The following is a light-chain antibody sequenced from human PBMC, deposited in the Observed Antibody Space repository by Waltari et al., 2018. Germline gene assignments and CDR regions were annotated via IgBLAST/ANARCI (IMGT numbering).Light chain of an antibody. V-gene: IGLV1-47*01. J-gene: IGLJ2*01. Sequence: QSVLTQPPSASGTPGQRVTISCSGSSSNIGSNYVPWYQQLPGTAPKLLIYRNNQRPSGVPDRFYGSKSGTSASLAISGLRSEDEADYYCAAWDDSLSGPVFGGGTKLTVL. CDR1: SSNIGSNY. CDR3: AAWDDSLSGPV. CDR2: RNN.